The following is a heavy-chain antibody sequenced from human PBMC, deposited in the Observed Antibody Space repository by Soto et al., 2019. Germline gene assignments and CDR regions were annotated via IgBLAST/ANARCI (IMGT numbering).Heavy chain of an antibody. CDR1: GFTFSSYG. CDR3: AKGYSRSHVDIVATHTFDY. Sequence: GGSLRLSCAASGFTFSSYGMHWVRQAPGKGLEWVAVISYDGSNKYYADSVKGRFTISRDNSKNTLCLQMNSLRAEDTAVYYCAKGYSRSHVDIVATHTFDYWGQGTLVTVYS. V-gene: IGHV3-30*18. CDR2: ISYDGSNK. J-gene: IGHJ4*02. D-gene: IGHD5-12*01.